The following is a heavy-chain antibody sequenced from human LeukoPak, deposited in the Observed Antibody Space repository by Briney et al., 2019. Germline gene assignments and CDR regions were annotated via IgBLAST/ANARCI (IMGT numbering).Heavy chain of an antibody. V-gene: IGHV3-23*01. CDR3: AKAGSHSYFDY. Sequence: GGSLRLSCAASGLTLSSYAMNWGRQAPGKGLVWVSAISGGGVTSTYYADSVKGRFTISRDNSKNTLYLQMNSLRADDTAVYYCAKAGSHSYFDYWGQGTLVTVSS. CDR1: GLTLSSYA. D-gene: IGHD1-26*01. CDR2: ISGGGVTST. J-gene: IGHJ4*02.